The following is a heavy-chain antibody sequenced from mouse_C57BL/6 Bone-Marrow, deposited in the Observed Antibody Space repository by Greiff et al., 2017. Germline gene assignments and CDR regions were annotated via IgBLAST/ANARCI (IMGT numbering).Heavy chain of an antibody. CDR3: ARPRWLLREGAMDY. V-gene: IGHV14-2*01. D-gene: IGHD2-3*01. CDR1: GFNIKDYY. Sequence: VQLQQSGAELVKPGASVKLSCTASGFNIKDYYMHWVKQRTEQGLEWIGRIDPEDGETTYAPKFQGQATITADTSSNTAYLPLSSLTSEDTAVYYCARPRWLLREGAMDYWGQGTSVTVSS. CDR2: IDPEDGET. J-gene: IGHJ4*01.